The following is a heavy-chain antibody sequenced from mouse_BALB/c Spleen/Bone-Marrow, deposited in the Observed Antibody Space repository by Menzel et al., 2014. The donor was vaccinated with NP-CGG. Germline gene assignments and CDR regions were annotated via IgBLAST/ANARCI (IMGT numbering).Heavy chain of an antibody. CDR3: ARGGAFAY. J-gene: IGHJ3*01. V-gene: IGHV14-3*02. CDR1: GFNIKDTY. Sequence: VTLKVCGAELVKPGASVKLSCTASGFNIKDTYMHWVKQRPEQGLEWIGRIDPANGNTKYDPKFQGKATITADTSSNTAYLQLSSLTSEDTAVYYCARGGAFAYWGQGTLVTVSA. CDR2: IDPANGNT.